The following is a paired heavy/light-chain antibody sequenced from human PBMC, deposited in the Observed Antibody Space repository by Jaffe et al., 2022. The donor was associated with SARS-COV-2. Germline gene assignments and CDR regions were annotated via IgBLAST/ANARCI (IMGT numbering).Light chain of an antibody. Sequence: QSALTQPASVSGSPGQSITISCTGTSSDVGGYNYVSWYQQHPGKAPKLMIYEVSNRPSGVPDRFSGSKSGNTASLTISGLQAEDEADYYCSSYTSSSTLVVFGGGTKLTVL. CDR2: EVS. CDR3: SSYTSSSTLVV. CDR1: SSDVGGYNY. J-gene: IGLJ2*01. V-gene: IGLV2-14*01.
Heavy chain of an antibody. CDR3: TTEASYDFWSGYPQKYYYYGMDV. CDR1: GFTFSNAW. J-gene: IGHJ6*02. V-gene: IGHV3-15*01. Sequence: EVQLVESGGGLVKPGGSLRLSCAASGFTFSNAWMSWVRQAPGKGLEWVGRIKSKTDGGTTDYAAPVKGRFTISRDDSKNTLYLQMNSLKTEDTAVYYCTTEASYDFWSGYPQKYYYYGMDVWGQGTTVTVSS. CDR2: IKSKTDGGTT. D-gene: IGHD3-3*01.